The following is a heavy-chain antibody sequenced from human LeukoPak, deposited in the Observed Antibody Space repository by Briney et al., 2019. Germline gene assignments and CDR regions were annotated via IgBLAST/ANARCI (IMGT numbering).Heavy chain of an antibody. V-gene: IGHV3-30-3*01. CDR1: GFTFSSYA. Sequence: GRSLRLSCAASGFTFSSYAMHWVRQAPGKGLEWVAVISYDGSNKYYADSVKGRFTISRDNSKNTLYLQMNSLRAEDTAVYYCARGWVVPAASDYYYMDVWGKGTTVTVSS. CDR2: ISYDGSNK. D-gene: IGHD2-2*01. CDR3: ARGWVVPAASDYYYMDV. J-gene: IGHJ6*03.